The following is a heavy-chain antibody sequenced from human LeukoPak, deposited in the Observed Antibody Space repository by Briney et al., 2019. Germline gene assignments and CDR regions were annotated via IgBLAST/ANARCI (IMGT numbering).Heavy chain of an antibody. Sequence: SVKVSCKASGFTFTSSAVQWVRQARGQRLEWIGWIVVGSGNTNYAQKFQERVTITRGMSTSTAYMELSSLRSEDTAVYYCAAEDPYYYDSSGYYSYWGQGTLVTVSS. D-gene: IGHD3-22*01. CDR2: IVVGSGNT. J-gene: IGHJ4*02. CDR1: GFTFTSSA. V-gene: IGHV1-58*01. CDR3: AAEDPYYYDSSGYYSY.